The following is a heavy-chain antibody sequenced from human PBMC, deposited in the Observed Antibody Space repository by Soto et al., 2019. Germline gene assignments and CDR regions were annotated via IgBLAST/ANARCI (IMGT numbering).Heavy chain of an antibody. J-gene: IGHJ4*02. D-gene: IGHD1-26*01. V-gene: IGHV4-31*03. CDR2: IYYSGST. CDR3: ARDRIGSGSYDY. Sequence: QVQLQESGPGLVKPSQTLSLTCTVSGGSISSGGYYWSWIRQHPGKGLEWIGYIYYSGSTYYNPSLKSRVTLSVDTSKNQFSLKLSSVTAADTAVYYCARDRIGSGSYDYWGQGTLVTVSS. CDR1: GGSISSGGYY.